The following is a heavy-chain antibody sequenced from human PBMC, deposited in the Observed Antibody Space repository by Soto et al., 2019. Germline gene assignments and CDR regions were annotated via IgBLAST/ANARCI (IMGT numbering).Heavy chain of an antibody. CDR3: EKDVEKQQLDYHIDY. J-gene: IGHJ4*02. Sequence: GRLRRPGSVSGFNFSTYAMSWVRQAPGKGLEWVSSIVGTGDSSYYADSVKGRFTISRDNSKDTLYLQMYSLRPDDTAIYYCEKDVEKQQLDYHIDYWGQGSLVTVSS. CDR1: GFNFSTYA. CDR2: IVGTGDSS. V-gene: IGHV3-23*01. D-gene: IGHD6-13*01.